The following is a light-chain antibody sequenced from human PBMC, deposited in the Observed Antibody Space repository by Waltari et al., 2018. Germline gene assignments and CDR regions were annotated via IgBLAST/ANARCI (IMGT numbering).Light chain of an antibody. Sequence: PASLSASTGDRVTISCRASQGVSTYLAWYQQKPGKAPSLLIYASSTLESGVPSKFSGSGSGTDFTLTISCLQSEDFATYYCQQYHTYPWPFGQGTKVDI. J-gene: IGKJ1*01. CDR2: ASS. V-gene: IGKV1-8*01. CDR1: QGVSTY. CDR3: QQYHTYPWP.